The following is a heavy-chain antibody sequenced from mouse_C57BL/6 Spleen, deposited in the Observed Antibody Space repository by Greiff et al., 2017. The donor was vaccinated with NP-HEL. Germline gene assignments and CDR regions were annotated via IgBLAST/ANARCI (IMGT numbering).Heavy chain of an antibody. D-gene: IGHD2-4*01. CDR1: GYTFTDYN. V-gene: IGHV1-22*01. CDR3: ARWGYYDYDFAY. J-gene: IGHJ3*01. CDR2: INPNNGGT. Sequence: VQLQQSGPELVKPGASVKMSCKASGYTFTDYNMHWVKQSHGKSLEWIGYINPNNGGTSYNQKFKGKATLTVNKSSSTAYMELRSLTSEDSAVYYCARWGYYDYDFAYWGQGTLVTVSA.